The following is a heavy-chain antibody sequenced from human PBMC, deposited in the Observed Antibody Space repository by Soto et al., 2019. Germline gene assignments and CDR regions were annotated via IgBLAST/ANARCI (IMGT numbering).Heavy chain of an antibody. CDR2: ISYDGSNK. CDR1: GFTFSSYA. J-gene: IGHJ6*02. Sequence: GGSLRLSCAASGFTFSSYAMHWVRQAPGKGLEWVAVISYDGSNKYYADSVKGRFTISRDNSKNTLYLQMNSLRAEDTAVYYYARDRGSSLQYYYYGMDVWGQGTTVTVSS. V-gene: IGHV3-30-3*01. D-gene: IGHD6-13*01. CDR3: ARDRGSSLQYYYYGMDV.